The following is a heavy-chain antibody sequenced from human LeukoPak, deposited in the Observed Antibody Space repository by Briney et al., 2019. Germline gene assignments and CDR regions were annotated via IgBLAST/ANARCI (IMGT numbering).Heavy chain of an antibody. CDR3: ASHYCSSTSCYFSG. D-gene: IGHD2-2*01. Sequence: SETLSLTCAVYGGSFSGYYWSWIRQPPGKGLEWIGEINHSGSTNYNPSLKSRVTISADTSKNQFSLKLSSVTAADTAVYYCASHYCSSTSCYFSGWGQGTLVTVSS. CDR2: INHSGST. V-gene: IGHV4-34*01. CDR1: GGSFSGYY. J-gene: IGHJ4*02.